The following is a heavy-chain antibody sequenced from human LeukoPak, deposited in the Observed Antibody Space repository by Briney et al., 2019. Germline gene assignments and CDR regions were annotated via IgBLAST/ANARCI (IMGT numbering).Heavy chain of an antibody. CDR1: GGSFSGYY. J-gene: IGHJ4*02. V-gene: IGHV4-34*01. D-gene: IGHD3-22*01. CDR3: ARNPTYYYDSSLD. CDR2: INHSGST. Sequence: PSETLSLTCAVYGGSFSGYYWSWIRQPPGKGLEWIGEINHSGSTNYNPSLKSRVTISVDTSKNQFSLKLSSVTAADTAVYYCARNPTYYYDSSLDWGQGTLVTVSS.